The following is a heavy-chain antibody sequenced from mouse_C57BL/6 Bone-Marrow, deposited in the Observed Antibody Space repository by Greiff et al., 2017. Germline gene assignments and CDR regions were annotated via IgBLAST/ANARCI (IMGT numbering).Heavy chain of an antibody. CDR2: ISSGGSYT. CDR3: ARPYGIYWYFDV. J-gene: IGHJ1*03. Sequence: DVMLVESGGDLVKPGGSLKLSCAASGFTFSSYGMSWVRQTPDQRLEWVATISSGGSYTYYPDSVKGRFTISRDNAKNTLYLQMSSLKSEDTAMYYCARPYGIYWYFDVWGTGTTVTVSS. D-gene: IGHD2-1*01. V-gene: IGHV5-6*02. CDR1: GFTFSSYG.